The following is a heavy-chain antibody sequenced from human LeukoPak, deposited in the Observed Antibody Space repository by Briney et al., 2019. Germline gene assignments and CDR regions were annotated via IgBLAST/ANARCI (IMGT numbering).Heavy chain of an antibody. CDR2: IKQDGSEK. D-gene: IGHD3-9*01. Sequence: GGSLRLSCAASGFTFSSYWMSWVRQAPGEGLEWVANIKQDGSEKYYVDSVKGRFTISRDNAKNSLYLQMNSLRAEDTAVYYCARDQGYYDILTGYYEPSYYFDYWGQGTLVTVSS. CDR1: GFTFSSYW. V-gene: IGHV3-7*01. J-gene: IGHJ4*02. CDR3: ARDQGYYDILTGYYEPSYYFDY.